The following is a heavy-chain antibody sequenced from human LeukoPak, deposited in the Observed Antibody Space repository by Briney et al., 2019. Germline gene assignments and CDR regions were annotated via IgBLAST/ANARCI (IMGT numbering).Heavy chain of an antibody. Sequence: GGSLRLSCAASGFTFSSYWMHWVRQAPGKGLMWVSRINSDGSSTSYADSVKGRFTISRDNAKNTLYLQMNSLRAEDTAVFYCARVGQAGYVGYPLDYRGQGTLVTVSS. CDR3: ARVGQAGYVGYPLDY. J-gene: IGHJ4*02. CDR1: GFTFSSYW. D-gene: IGHD5-12*01. V-gene: IGHV3-74*01. CDR2: INSDGSST.